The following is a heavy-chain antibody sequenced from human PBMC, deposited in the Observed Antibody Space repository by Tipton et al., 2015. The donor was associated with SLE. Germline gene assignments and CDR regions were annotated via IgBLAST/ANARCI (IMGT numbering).Heavy chain of an antibody. CDR1: GFTFSSYA. CDR2: ISGSGGST. Sequence: GSLRLSCAASGFTFSSYAMSWFRQAPGKGLEWISAISGSGGSTYYADSVKGRFTISRDTSKNTLYLQMNSLRAEDTAVYYCAKGQWGGSFPFDFWGQGTLVTVSS. V-gene: IGHV3-23*01. D-gene: IGHD1-26*01. J-gene: IGHJ4*02. CDR3: AKGQWGGSFPFDF.